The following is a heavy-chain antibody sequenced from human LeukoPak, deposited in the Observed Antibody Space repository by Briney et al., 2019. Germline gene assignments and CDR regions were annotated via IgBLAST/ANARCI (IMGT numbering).Heavy chain of an antibody. CDR3: AKYQWFGELSYYYYGMDV. CDR1: GFTFSSYA. J-gene: IGHJ6*02. CDR2: ISGSGGST. Sequence: GGSLRLSCAASGFTFSSYAMSWVRQAPGKGLEWVSAISGSGGSTYYADSVKGRFTISRDNSKSTLYLQMNSLRAEDTAVYYCAKYQWFGELSYYYYGMDVWGQGTTVTVFS. V-gene: IGHV3-23*01. D-gene: IGHD3-10*01.